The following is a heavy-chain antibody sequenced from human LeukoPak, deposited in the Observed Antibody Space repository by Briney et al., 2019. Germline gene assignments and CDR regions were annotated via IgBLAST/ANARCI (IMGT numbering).Heavy chain of an antibody. CDR3: ARYYIEGRCFDY. Sequence: ASVKVSCKASGYTFTGYYIHWGRQAPGQGLEWMGWINPNSVVTNYAQKFQGRVTMTRDTSIRTAYMELSRLRSDDTAMYYCARYYIEGRCFDYWGQGTLVTVAS. V-gene: IGHV1-2*02. CDR2: INPNSVVT. J-gene: IGHJ4*02. CDR1: GYTFTGYY. D-gene: IGHD3-10*01.